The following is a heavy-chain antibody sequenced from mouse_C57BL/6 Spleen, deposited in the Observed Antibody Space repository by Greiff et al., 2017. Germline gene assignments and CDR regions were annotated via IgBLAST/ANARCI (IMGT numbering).Heavy chain of an antibody. D-gene: IGHD1-1*01. Sequence: QVQLQQPGTELVKPGASVKLSCKASGYTFTSYWMHWVKQRPGRGLEWIGNINPSNGGTNYNEKFKSKATLTVDTSSSTAYMQLSSLTSEASAVYYCARGGSSYAWFAYWGQGTLVTVSA. CDR2: INPSNGGT. CDR3: ARGGSSYAWFAY. J-gene: IGHJ3*01. CDR1: GYTFTSYW. V-gene: IGHV1-53*01.